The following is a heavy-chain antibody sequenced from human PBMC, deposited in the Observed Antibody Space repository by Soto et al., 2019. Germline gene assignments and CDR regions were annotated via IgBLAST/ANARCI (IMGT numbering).Heavy chain of an antibody. J-gene: IGHJ4*02. CDR3: ARIGPYCGGDCYPDFDF. CDR1: GFTFNTYG. V-gene: IGHV3-23*01. D-gene: IGHD2-21*02. Sequence: PGGSLRLSCAASGFTFNTYGMTWVRQAPGKGLEWVSTVSGSVGGTYYADSVKGRFTISRVNSKNTMYLQMSNLRAEDTAVYFCARIGPYCGGDCYPDFDFWGLGTPVTVSS. CDR2: VSGSVGGT.